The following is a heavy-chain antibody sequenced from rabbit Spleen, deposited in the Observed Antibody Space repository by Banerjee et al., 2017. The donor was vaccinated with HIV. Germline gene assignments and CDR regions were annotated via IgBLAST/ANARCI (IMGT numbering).Heavy chain of an antibody. D-gene: IGHD2-1*01. CDR2: LDVTKTGSGSA. CDR3: ARGSATMTMVIIGYYLSL. CDR1: GLDFSINYW. J-gene: IGHJ4*01. Sequence: QEQLEESGGDLVKPGASLTLTCKASGLDFSINYWICWVRRAPGKGLEWIACLDVTKTGSGSAYYASWVNGRFTISKSSSTTVTLQMTSLTAADTAAYFCARGSATMTMVIIGYYLSLWGQGTLVTVS. V-gene: IGHV1S45*01.